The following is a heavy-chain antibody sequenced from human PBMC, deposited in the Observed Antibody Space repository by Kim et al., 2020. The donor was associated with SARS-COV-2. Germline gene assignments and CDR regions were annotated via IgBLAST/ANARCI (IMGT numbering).Heavy chain of an antibody. V-gene: IGHV1-8*01. D-gene: IGHD2-21*01. CDR1: GYTFTRYD. CDR3: ARGHLKSIVVVIAPRPYYYYMDV. J-gene: IGHJ6*03. CDR2: MNPNSGNT. Sequence: ASVKVSCKASGYTFTRYDINWVRQATGQGLEWMGWMNPNSGNTGYAQKFQGRVTMTRNTSISTAYMELSSLRSEDTAVYYCARGHLKSIVVVIAPRPYYYYMDVWGKGTTVTVSS.